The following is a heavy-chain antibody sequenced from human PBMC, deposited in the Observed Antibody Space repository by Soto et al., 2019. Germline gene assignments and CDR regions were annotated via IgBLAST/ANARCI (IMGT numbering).Heavy chain of an antibody. CDR3: ARGSSHFDY. V-gene: IGHV3-74*01. CDR2: INSDGNST. D-gene: IGHD2-15*01. CDR1: GFTFSPFW. J-gene: IGHJ4*02. Sequence: EVQLVESWGGLVQPGGSLRLSCAASGFTFSPFWMHWVRQVPGKGPVWVSRINSDGNSTSYADSVKGRFTISRDNAKNTMYLPMNSLRAEDTAVYYCARGSSHFDYWGQGTLVTVSS.